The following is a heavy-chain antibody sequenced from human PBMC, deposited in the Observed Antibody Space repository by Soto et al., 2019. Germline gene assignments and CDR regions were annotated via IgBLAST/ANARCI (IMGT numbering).Heavy chain of an antibody. V-gene: IGHV4-31*03. CDR2: IYYSGST. CDR1: GGSISSGGYY. Sequence: QVQLQESGPGLVKPSQTLSLTCTVSGGSISSGGYYWSWIRQHPGKGLGWIGYIYYSGSTYYNPSLKSRVTISVDTSKNQFSLKLSSVTAADTAVYYCARRQRGDAYVDYWGQGTLVTVSS. J-gene: IGHJ4*02. CDR3: ARRQRGDAYVDY. D-gene: IGHD3-10*01.